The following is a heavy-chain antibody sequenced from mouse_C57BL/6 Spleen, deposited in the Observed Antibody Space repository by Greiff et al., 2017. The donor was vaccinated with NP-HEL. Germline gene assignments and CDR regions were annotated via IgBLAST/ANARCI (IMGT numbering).Heavy chain of an antibody. CDR2: INPSNGGT. V-gene: IGHV1-53*01. Sequence: VQLQQPGTELVKPGASVKLSCKASGYTFTSYWMHWVKQRPGQGLEWIGNINPSNGGTNYNEKFKSKATLTVDKSSSTAYMQLSSLTSEDSAVYYCARFEGTVVKAMDYWGQGTSVTVSS. CDR3: ARFEGTVVKAMDY. D-gene: IGHD1-1*01. CDR1: GYTFTSYW. J-gene: IGHJ4*01.